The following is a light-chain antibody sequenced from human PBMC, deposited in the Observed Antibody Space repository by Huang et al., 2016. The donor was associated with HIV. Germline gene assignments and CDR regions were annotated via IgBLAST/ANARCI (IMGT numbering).Light chain of an antibody. J-gene: IGKJ1*01. CDR3: QQYNTSPRT. Sequence: ENLMTQSPSTLSVSPGESATLSCRASQSVFKNLAWYQQKPGQAPKLLIYCSSTRAAGVPARFSCSGSGTDFTLTISSLQSEDFAVYYCQQYNTSPRTFGQGTKVEV. CDR2: CSS. V-gene: IGKV3-15*01. CDR1: QSVFKN.